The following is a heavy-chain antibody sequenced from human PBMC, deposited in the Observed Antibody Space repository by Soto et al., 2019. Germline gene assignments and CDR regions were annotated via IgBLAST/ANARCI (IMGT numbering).Heavy chain of an antibody. Sequence: QITLKESGPTLVKPTQTLTLTCTFSGFSLTETGMGVGWIRQRPGKALEWLALIYWDDDKRYSPSLKRGLTISKDASKNQVVLTKTNVDAVDTATYYCAHRRSGYVDSWCQRTLVTVSS. CDR2: IYWDDDK. CDR3: AHRRSGYVDS. J-gene: IGHJ4*02. V-gene: IGHV2-5*02. CDR1: GFSLTETGMG.